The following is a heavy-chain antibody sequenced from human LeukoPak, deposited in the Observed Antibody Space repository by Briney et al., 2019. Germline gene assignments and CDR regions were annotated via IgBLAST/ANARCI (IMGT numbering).Heavy chain of an antibody. Sequence: GASVKVSCKASGGTFSSYAISWVRQAPGQGLEWMGWISAYNGNTNYAQKPQGRVTMTTDTSTSTAYMELRSLRSDDTAVYYCARAQLLTGEIDYWGQGTLVTVSS. D-gene: IGHD1-26*01. V-gene: IGHV1-18*01. J-gene: IGHJ4*02. CDR3: ARAQLLTGEIDY. CDR2: ISAYNGNT. CDR1: GGTFSSYA.